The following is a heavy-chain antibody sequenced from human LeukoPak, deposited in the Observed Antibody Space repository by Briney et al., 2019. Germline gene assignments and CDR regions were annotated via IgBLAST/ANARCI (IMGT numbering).Heavy chain of an antibody. Sequence: PSETLSLTCTVSGGSTSSSSYYWGWIRQPPGKGLEWIGSIYYSGSTYYNPSLKSRVTISVDTSKNQFSLKLSSVTAADTAVYYCASGGAFFDYWGQGTLVTVSS. D-gene: IGHD3-16*01. J-gene: IGHJ4*02. CDR2: IYYSGST. V-gene: IGHV4-39*07. CDR3: ASGGAFFDY. CDR1: GGSTSSSSYY.